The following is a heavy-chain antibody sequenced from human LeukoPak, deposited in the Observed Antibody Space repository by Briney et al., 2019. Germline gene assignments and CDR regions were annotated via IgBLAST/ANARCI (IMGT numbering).Heavy chain of an antibody. D-gene: IGHD5/OR15-5a*01. V-gene: IGHV4-39*01. CDR3: AKGVSGTRDFDY. CDR2: IYYSGST. Sequence: SETLSLTCTVSGGSIGTSSYYWGWIRQPPGKGLEWIGNIYYSGSTYYNPSLKSRVTISVDTSKNQFSLKLSSVTAADTAIYYRAKGVSGTRDFDYWGQGTLVTVSS. CDR1: GGSIGTSSYY. J-gene: IGHJ4*02.